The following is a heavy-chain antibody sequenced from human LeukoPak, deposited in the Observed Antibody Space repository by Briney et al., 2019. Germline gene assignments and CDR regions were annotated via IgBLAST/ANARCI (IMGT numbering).Heavy chain of an antibody. CDR3: ARGRGYGNSGMDV. CDR2: TYYRSKWYN. CDR1: GDRVSSNSAA. Sequence: SQTLLLTCAISGDRVSSNSAAWNWIRQSPSRGLEWLGRTYYRSKWYNDYAVSVKSRISINPDTSKNQFSLQLNSVTPEDTAVYYCARGRGYGNSGMDVWGAGTTGTVSS. V-gene: IGHV6-1*01. D-gene: IGHD3-3*01. J-gene: IGHJ6*04.